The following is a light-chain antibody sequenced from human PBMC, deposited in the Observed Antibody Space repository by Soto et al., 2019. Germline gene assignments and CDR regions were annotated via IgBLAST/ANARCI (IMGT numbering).Light chain of an antibody. CDR2: DAS. Sequence: EIVLTQSPATLSLSPGERATLSCRASQSVSSYLAWYQQKPGQAPRLLIYDASNRATGISARFSGSGSGTDFTLAISSLVPEDFAVYYCQQRSNWPPLTFGGGTKVEIK. CDR1: QSVSSY. CDR3: QQRSNWPPLT. J-gene: IGKJ4*01. V-gene: IGKV3-11*01.